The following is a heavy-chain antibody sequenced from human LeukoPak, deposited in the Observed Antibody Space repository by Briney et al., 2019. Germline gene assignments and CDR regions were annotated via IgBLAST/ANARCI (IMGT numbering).Heavy chain of an antibody. D-gene: IGHD5-18*01. CDR1: GGTFSSYA. CDR2: IIPIFGTA. Sequence: SVKVSCKASGGTFSSYAISWVRQAPGQGLEWMGRIIPIFGTANYAQKFQGRVTITTDESTSTAYMELSSLRSEDTAVYYCARVSSYGRYYFDYRGQGTLVTVSS. V-gene: IGHV1-69*05. J-gene: IGHJ4*02. CDR3: ARVSSYGRYYFDY.